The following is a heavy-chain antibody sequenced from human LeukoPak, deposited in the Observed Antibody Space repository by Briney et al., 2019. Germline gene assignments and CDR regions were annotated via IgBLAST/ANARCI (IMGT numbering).Heavy chain of an antibody. CDR2: IYYSGST. Sequence: KSSETLSLTCTVSGGSISSYYWSWIRQPPGKGLEWIGYIYYSGSTYYNPSLKSRVTISVDTSKNQFSLKLSSVTAADTAVYYCARTLGTQPGIAVAGPPGEAFDIWGQGTMVTVSS. J-gene: IGHJ3*02. CDR3: ARTLGTQPGIAVAGPPGEAFDI. CDR1: GGSISSYY. V-gene: IGHV4-59*01. D-gene: IGHD6-19*01.